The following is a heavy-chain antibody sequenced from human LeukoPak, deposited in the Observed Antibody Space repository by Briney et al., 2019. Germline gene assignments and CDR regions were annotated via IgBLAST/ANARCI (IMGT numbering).Heavy chain of an antibody. CDR2: IHTSGST. CDR1: GDSISSGSYY. Sequence: SQTLSLTCTVSGDSISSGSYYWSWIRQPAGKGLEWIGRIHTSGSTNYNPSLKSRDTISADTSKNQFSLKLSSVTAADTAVYYCARGVTYYYDSSGYLYWGQGTLVTVSS. J-gene: IGHJ4*02. V-gene: IGHV4-61*02. CDR3: ARGVTYYYDSSGYLY. D-gene: IGHD3-22*01.